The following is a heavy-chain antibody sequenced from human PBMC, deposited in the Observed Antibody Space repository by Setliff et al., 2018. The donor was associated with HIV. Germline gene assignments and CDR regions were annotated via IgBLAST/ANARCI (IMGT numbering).Heavy chain of an antibody. Sequence: ASVKVSCKASGYTLTTFGISWVRQARGQGLEWMGWINTETGNPMYAQGFRGRFVFSLDTSVSTAYLQITSLKTEVTAMYYCARVGSYWSTFDYWGQGALVTVSS. D-gene: IGHD1-26*01. CDR3: ARVGSYWSTFDY. CDR2: INTETGNP. V-gene: IGHV7-4-1*02. J-gene: IGHJ4*02. CDR1: GYTLTTFG.